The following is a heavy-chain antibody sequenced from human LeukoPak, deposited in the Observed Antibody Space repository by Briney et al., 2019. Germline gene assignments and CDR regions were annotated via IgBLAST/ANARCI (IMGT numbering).Heavy chain of an antibody. CDR2: IYYSGST. CDR1: GGSISSSNW. V-gene: IGHV4-4*02. D-gene: IGHD4-17*01. CDR3: ARDITVTSGNWFDP. Sequence: SETLSLTCAVSGGSISSSNWWSWVRQPPGKGLEWIGYIYYSGSTYYNPSLKSRVTISVDTSKNQFSLKLSSVTAADTAVYYCARDITVTSGNWFDPWGQGTLVTVSS. J-gene: IGHJ5*02.